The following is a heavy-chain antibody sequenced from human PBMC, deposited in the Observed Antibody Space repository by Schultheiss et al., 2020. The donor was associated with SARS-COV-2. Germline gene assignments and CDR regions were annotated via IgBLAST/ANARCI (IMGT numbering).Heavy chain of an antibody. J-gene: IGHJ6*02. CDR1: GGSISSYY. CDR3: ASGPQRLRYFDWFPLSGMDV. CDR2: IYYSGST. Sequence: SETLSLTCTVSGGSISSYYWSWIRQPPGKGLEWIGYIYYSGSTYYNPSLKSRVTISVDTSKNQFSLKLSSVTAADTAVYYCASGPQRLRYFDWFPLSGMDVWGQGTTVTVSS. D-gene: IGHD3-9*01. V-gene: IGHV4-59*01.